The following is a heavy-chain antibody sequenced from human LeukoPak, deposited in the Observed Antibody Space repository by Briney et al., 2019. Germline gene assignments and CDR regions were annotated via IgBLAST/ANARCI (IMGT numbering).Heavy chain of an antibody. J-gene: IGHJ4*02. Sequence: GGSLRLSCAASGFTFSSYAMSWVRQAPGKGLEWVSAISGSGGSTYYADSVKGRFTISRDNSKNTLYLQMNSLRAEDTAVYYCAKGLEYSSYSLSDYWGQRTLVTVSS. V-gene: IGHV3-23*01. CDR2: ISGSGGST. D-gene: IGHD6-6*01. CDR1: GFTFSSYA. CDR3: AKGLEYSSYSLSDY.